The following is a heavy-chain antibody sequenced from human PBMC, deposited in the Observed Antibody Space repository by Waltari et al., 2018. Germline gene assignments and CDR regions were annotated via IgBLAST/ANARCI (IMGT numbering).Heavy chain of an antibody. CDR2: IYTSGST. CDR3: ARGGQVAIGVANYYYYYMDV. CDR1: GGSISSYY. J-gene: IGHJ6*03. D-gene: IGHD3-3*01. V-gene: IGHV4-4*07. Sequence: QVQLQESGPGLVKPSETLSLTCTVSGGSISSYYWSWIRQPAGKGLEWIGRIYTSGSTNYTPSLKSRVTMSVDTSKNQFSLKLSSVTAADTAVYYCARGGQVAIGVANYYYYYMDVWGKGTTVTVSS.